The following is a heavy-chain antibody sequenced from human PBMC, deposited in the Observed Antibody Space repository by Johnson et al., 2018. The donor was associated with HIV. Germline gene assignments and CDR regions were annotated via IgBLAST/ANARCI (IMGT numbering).Heavy chain of an antibody. CDR1: GFTFSSYA. V-gene: IGHV3-23*04. J-gene: IGHJ3*02. CDR3: ARGVWWELQGDAFDI. CDR2: ISVSGGST. D-gene: IGHD1-26*01. Sequence: VQLVESGGGVVQPGRSLRLSCTASGFTFSSYAMGWVRQAPGKGLEWVSAISVSGGSTYYADSVKVRFTISRDNSKNTLYLQMNSLRAEDTAVYYCARGVWWELQGDAFDIWGQGTMVTVSS.